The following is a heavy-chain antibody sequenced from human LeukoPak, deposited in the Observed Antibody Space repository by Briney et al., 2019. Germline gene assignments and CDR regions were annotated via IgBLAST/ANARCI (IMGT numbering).Heavy chain of an antibody. CDR2: FDPEDGET. CDR1: GYTLTELS. J-gene: IGHJ6*03. Sequence: ASVKVSCKVSGYTLTELSMHWVRQAPGQGLEWMGGFDPEDGETVYAQKFQGRVTMTEDTSTDTAYMELSSLRSEDTAVYYWASTGGPTRRDYYYYYMDVWGKGTTVTVSS. V-gene: IGHV1-24*01. CDR3: ASTGGPTRRDYYYYYMDV. D-gene: IGHD3-16*01.